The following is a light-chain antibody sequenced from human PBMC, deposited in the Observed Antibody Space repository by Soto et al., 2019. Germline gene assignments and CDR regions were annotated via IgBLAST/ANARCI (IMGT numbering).Light chain of an antibody. CDR1: QNVANY. Sequence: IVLTQSPGTLSLSPGERATLSCRASQNVANYLDWYQQKPGQAPRLLIYDASNRATGIPDRFSGGGSGTDFTLTISSLEPEDFAIYYCQQRSNLPPTFGQGTRLEIK. CDR3: QQRSNLPPT. CDR2: DAS. V-gene: IGKV3-11*01. J-gene: IGKJ5*01.